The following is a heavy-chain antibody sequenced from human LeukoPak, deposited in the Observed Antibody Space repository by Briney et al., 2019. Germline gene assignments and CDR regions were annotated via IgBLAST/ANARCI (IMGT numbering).Heavy chain of an antibody. V-gene: IGHV1-2*04. D-gene: IGHD2-2*01. CDR3: ARANFLYCSSTSCLFDY. Sequence: ASVKVSCKASGYTSTDYYMHWVRLAPGQGLEWMGWINPNSGGTNYVQKFQGWVTMTRDTSINTAYMELSRLTSDDTAVYYCARANFLYCSSTSCLFDYWGQGTLVTVSS. J-gene: IGHJ4*02. CDR2: INPNSGGT. CDR1: GYTSTDYY.